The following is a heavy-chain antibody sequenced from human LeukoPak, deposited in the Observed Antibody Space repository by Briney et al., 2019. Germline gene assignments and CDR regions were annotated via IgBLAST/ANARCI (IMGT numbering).Heavy chain of an antibody. J-gene: IGHJ4*02. V-gene: IGHV3-21*01. CDR2: IGTDGSYI. Sequence: GGSLRLSCAASGFTFSSHNMNWVRQAPMKGLEWVSSIGTDGSYIYYADSVKGRFTISRDNSKNTVYLQMNSLRAEDTAVYYCLRDPYEAYWGQGTLVTVSS. CDR3: LRDPYEAY. CDR1: GFTFSSHN. D-gene: IGHD5-12*01.